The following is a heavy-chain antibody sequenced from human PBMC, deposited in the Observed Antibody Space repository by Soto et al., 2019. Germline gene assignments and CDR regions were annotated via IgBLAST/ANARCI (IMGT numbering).Heavy chain of an antibody. J-gene: IGHJ5*02. Sequence: QVQLVESGGGVVQPGGSLRLSCEPSGFNFSSYGIHWFRQAPGKGLEWVAIIWNDGTNEYYADSVKGRFTISRDNSKNTVYVQVSKLRAEDTAVYFCARDQTDSGGYSVSWGQGTLVTVSS. D-gene: IGHD3-22*01. V-gene: IGHV3-33*01. CDR3: ARDQTDSGGYSVS. CDR1: GFNFSSYG. CDR2: IWNDGTNE.